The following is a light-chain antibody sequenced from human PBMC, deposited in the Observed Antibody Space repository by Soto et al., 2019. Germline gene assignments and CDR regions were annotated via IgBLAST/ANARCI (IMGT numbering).Light chain of an antibody. CDR1: QSVSSSY. Sequence: EIVLTQSPGTLSLSPGERATLSCRASQSVSSSYLAWYQQKPGQAPRLLIYGASSRATGIPDRFSGSGSGTDFTLTISRLEPENFAVYYCHQYGKTSGQGTKV. CDR3: HQYGKT. J-gene: IGKJ1*01. CDR2: GAS. V-gene: IGKV3-20*01.